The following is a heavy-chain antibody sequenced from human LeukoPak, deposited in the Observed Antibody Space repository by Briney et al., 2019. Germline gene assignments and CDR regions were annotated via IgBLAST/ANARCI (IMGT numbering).Heavy chain of an antibody. CDR2: IIPIFGTA. CDR1: GGTFSSYA. J-gene: IGHJ4*02. V-gene: IGHV1-69*06. CDR3: ARAGDFWSGYRYSAFDY. Sequence: GASVKVSCKASGGTFSSYAISWVRQAPGQGLEWMGGIIPIFGTANYAQKFQGRVTITADKSTSTAYMELSSLRSEDTAVYYCARAGDFWSGYRYSAFDYWGQGTLVTVSS. D-gene: IGHD3-3*01.